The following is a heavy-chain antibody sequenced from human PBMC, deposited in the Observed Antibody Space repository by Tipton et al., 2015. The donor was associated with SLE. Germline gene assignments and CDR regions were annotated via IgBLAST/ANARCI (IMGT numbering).Heavy chain of an antibody. CDR1: GYTFTSYD. D-gene: IGHD6-13*01. CDR3: ASGSITAADNYFFDY. J-gene: IGHJ4*02. CDR2: NIPIFGTS. V-gene: IGHV1-69*13. Sequence: QSGPEVKKPGASVKVSCKASGYTFTSYDINWVRQATGQGLEWMGGNIPIFGTSNYAQKFQGSVTITADESTNTAYMELNSLRSDDTAGCYCASGSITAADNYFFDYWGQGTLVTVSS.